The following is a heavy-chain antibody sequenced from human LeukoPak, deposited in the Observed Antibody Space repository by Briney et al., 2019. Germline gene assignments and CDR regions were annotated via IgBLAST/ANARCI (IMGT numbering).Heavy chain of an antibody. D-gene: IGHD5-18*01. CDR2: IKKDGSEK. Sequence: GGSLRLSCAASGFTFSSYWMSWVRQAPGKGLEWVANIKKDGSEKYYVDSVKGRFTISRDNAKTSLYLQMNSLRAEDTAVYYCARDLSGVTGYTYGRGIDYWGQGTLATVSS. V-gene: IGHV3-7*01. CDR3: ARDLSGVTGYTYGRGIDY. J-gene: IGHJ4*02. CDR1: GFTFSSYW.